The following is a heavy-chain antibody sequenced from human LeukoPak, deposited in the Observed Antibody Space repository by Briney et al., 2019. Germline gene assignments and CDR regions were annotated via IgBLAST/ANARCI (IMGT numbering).Heavy chain of an antibody. J-gene: IGHJ4*02. V-gene: IGHV3-23*01. D-gene: IGHD3-10*01. CDR3: AKDRVTMVRGVIINLRSGYFDY. CDR2: ISGSGGST. CDR1: GFTFSSYS. Sequence: SGGSLRLSCAASGFTFSSYSMNWVRQAPGKGLEWVSAISGSGGSTYYADSVKGRFTISRDNSKNTLYLQMNSLRAEDTAVYYCAKDRVTMVRGVIINLRSGYFDYWGQGTLITVSS.